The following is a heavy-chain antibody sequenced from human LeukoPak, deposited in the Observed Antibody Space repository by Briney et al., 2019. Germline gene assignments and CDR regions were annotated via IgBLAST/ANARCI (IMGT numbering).Heavy chain of an antibody. V-gene: IGHV3-23*01. J-gene: IGHJ3*02. D-gene: IGHD1-1*01. CDR3: AKDHDRSEVGPADAFDI. CDR2: ISGSGGST. Sequence: GGSLRLSCAASGFTFSSYAMSWVRQAPGKGLEWVSAISGSGGSTYYADSVKGRFTISRDNSKNTLYLQMNSLRAEDTAVYYCAKDHDRSEVGPADAFDIWGQGTMVTVSS. CDR1: GFTFSSYA.